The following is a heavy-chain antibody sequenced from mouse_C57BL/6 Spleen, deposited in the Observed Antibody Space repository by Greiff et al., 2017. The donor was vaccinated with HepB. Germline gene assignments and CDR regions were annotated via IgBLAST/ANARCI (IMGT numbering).Heavy chain of an antibody. CDR3: ARDGYPLDY. D-gene: IGHD2-3*01. CDR2: IDPSDSET. J-gene: IGHJ2*01. CDR1: GYTFTSYW. V-gene: IGHV1-52*01. Sequence: QVQLQQPGAELVRPGSSVKLSCKASGYTFTSYWMHWVKQRPIQGLDWIGNIDPSDSETHSNQKFKDKATLTVDKSSSTAYMQLSSLTAEDSAVYYGARDGYPLDYWGKGTTHTVSS.